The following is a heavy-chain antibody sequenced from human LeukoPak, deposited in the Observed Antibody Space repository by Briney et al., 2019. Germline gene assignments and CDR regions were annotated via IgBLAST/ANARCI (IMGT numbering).Heavy chain of an antibody. CDR1: GFTQNKYW. V-gene: IGHV3-7*01. Sequence: GGPLSLSCAASGFTQNKYWMSRLREAPGGGREGVANINQDGSVEYYVDLVKGRFTIFRDNDKNSLYLQMCGLRGEDTAVYYCARAPRPGFWSGYCEYWGQGTLVNVSS. CDR2: INQDGSVE. CDR3: ARAPRPGFWSGYCEY. J-gene: IGHJ4*02. D-gene: IGHD3-3*01.